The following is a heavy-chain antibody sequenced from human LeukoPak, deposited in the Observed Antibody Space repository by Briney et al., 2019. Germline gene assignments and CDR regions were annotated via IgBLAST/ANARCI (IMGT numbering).Heavy chain of an antibody. J-gene: IGHJ3*02. V-gene: IGHV1-46*01. CDR3: ARGAVDTAMVDAFDI. D-gene: IGHD5-18*01. CDR2: INPSGGST. Sequence: EASVKVSCKASGYTFTSYYMHWVRQAPGQGLEWMGIINPSGGSTSYAQKFQGRVTMTRDTSTSTAYMELRSLRSDDTAVYYCARGAVDTAMVDAFDIWGQGTMVTVSS. CDR1: GYTFTSYY.